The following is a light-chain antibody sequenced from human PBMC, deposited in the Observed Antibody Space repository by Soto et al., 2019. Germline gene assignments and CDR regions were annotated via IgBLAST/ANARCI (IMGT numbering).Light chain of an antibody. V-gene: IGLV2-11*01. CDR2: DVA. CDR3: CSYAGDNSYV. CDR1: SSDVGGFNY. Sequence: QSALTQPRSVSGSPGDSVTISCTGTSSDVGGFNYVSWYQQYPGKAPSLLIYDVAKRPSRVPDRFSGSKSGNTASLTIGGLQAEDEADYYCCSYAGDNSYVFVTATKLTVL. J-gene: IGLJ1*01.